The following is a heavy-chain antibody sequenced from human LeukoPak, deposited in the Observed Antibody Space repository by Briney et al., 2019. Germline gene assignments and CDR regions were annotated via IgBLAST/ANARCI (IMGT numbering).Heavy chain of an antibody. J-gene: IGHJ4*02. CDR1: GFTVSSNY. V-gene: IGHV3-66*01. CDR2: IYSGGST. CDR3: ARGYGDYERLLRTYYFDY. D-gene: IGHD4-17*01. Sequence: GGSLRLSCAASGFTVSSNYMSRVRQAPGKGLEWVSVIYSGGSTYYADSVKGRFTISRDNSKNTLYLQMNSLRAEDTAVYYCARGYGDYERLLRTYYFDYWGQGTLVTVSS.